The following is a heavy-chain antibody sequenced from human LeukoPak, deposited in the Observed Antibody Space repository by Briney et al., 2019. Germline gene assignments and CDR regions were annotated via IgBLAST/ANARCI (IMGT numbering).Heavy chain of an antibody. CDR1: GGSFSGYY. J-gene: IGHJ4*02. D-gene: IGHD3-10*01. CDR2: INYSGST. Sequence: SETLSLTCAVYGGSFSGYYWSWIRQPPGKGLEWIGEINYSGSTNYNPSLKSRVTISVDTSKNQFSLKLSSVTAADTAVYYCARGSFGGSGSGNYFDYWGQGTLVTVSS. CDR3: ARGSFGGSGSGNYFDY. V-gene: IGHV4-34*01.